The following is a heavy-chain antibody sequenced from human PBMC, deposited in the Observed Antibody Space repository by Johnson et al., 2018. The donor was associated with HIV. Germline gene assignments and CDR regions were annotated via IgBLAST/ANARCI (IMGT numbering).Heavy chain of an antibody. Sequence: QVQLVESGGGLVKPGGSLRLSCAASGFTFSDYYMSWIRQAPGKGLEWVAYISSSGSSRYYADSVKGRFTIFRDNSKNTLYLQMNSLSAEDTAVYYCARGEYDILTGYAFDIWGQGTMVTVSS. CDR3: ARGEYDILTGYAFDI. CDR2: ISSSGSSR. D-gene: IGHD3-9*01. J-gene: IGHJ3*02. CDR1: GFTFSDYY. V-gene: IGHV3-11*04.